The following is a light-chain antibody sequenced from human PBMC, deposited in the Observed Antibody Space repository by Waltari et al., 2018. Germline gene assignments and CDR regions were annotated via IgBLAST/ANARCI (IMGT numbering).Light chain of an antibody. CDR2: TND. CDR1: SSNIGAGFD. V-gene: IGLV1-40*01. J-gene: IGLJ2*01. Sequence: QSVLTQPPSVSGAPGQRVSIPCTGSSSNIGAGFDAQWYQQVPGTAPKLPLYTNDIRPSWVPDRFSGSKSGTSASLAISGLQADDEADYYCQSFDKSLSGFVIFGGGTKLTVL. CDR3: QSFDKSLSGFVI.